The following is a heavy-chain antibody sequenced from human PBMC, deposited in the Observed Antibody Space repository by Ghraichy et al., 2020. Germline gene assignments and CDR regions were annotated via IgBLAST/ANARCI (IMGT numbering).Heavy chain of an antibody. CDR1: GFTFSSYS. J-gene: IGHJ4*02. V-gene: IGHV3-21*01. CDR3: ASHKGIVVDQFDY. CDR2: ISSSSSYI. D-gene: IGHD3-22*01. Sequence: GSLRLSCAASGFTFSSYSMNWVRQAPGKGLEWVSSISSSSSYIYYADSVKGRFTISRDNAKNSLYLQMNSLRAEDTAVYYCASHKGIVVDQFDYWGQGTLVTVSS.